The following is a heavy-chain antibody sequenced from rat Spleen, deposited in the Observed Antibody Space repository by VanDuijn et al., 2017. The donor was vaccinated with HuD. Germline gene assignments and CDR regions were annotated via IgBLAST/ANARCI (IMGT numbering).Heavy chain of an antibody. CDR2: ISYDGSST. D-gene: IGHD1-4*01. V-gene: IGHV5-22*01. J-gene: IGHJ2*01. CDR1: GFTFSNYG. CDR3: ARRPGPDY. Sequence: EVQLVESGGGLVQPGRSLKLSCAASGFTFSNYGMAWVRRTPTKGLEWVASISYDGSSTYYGDSVKGRFTISRDNAKSTLYLQMNSLRSEDTATYYCARRPGPDYWGQGVMVTVSS.